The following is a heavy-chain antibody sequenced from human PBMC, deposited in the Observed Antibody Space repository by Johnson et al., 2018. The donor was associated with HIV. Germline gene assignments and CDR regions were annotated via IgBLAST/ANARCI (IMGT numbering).Heavy chain of an antibody. V-gene: IGHV3-23*04. CDR1: GFTFSSYA. Sequence: EQLVESGGGVVQPGRSLRLSCAASGFTFSSYAMHWVRQAPGKGLEWVSAISGSAGITYYADSVEGRFTISRDNSRNTLYLQMNSLRTEDTAVYYCAKVRCGGDCLDAFDIWGQGTMVTVSS. D-gene: IGHD2-21*02. CDR2: ISGSAGIT. J-gene: IGHJ3*02. CDR3: AKVRCGGDCLDAFDI.